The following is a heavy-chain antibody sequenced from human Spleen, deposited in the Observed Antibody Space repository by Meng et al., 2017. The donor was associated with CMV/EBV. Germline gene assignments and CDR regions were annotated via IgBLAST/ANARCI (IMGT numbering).Heavy chain of an antibody. Sequence: ASVKVSCQASGYTFITYVINWVRQTPGQGLEWMGWVSGNNGNTNYAQKFQVRDTMTTDRTTSTAYMELRILRSDATAVYYYSRVPSTYSPEGDYWGQGTLVTVSS. CDR1: GYTFITYV. CDR3: SRVPSTYSPEGDY. D-gene: IGHD2-15*01. V-gene: IGHV1-18*01. CDR2: VSGNNGNT. J-gene: IGHJ4*02.